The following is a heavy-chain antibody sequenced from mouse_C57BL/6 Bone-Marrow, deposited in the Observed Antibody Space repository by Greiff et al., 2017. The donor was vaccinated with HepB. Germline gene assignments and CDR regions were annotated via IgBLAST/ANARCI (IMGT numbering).Heavy chain of an antibody. V-gene: IGHV5-6*02. CDR3: ARRSYYYYYYAMDY. CDR2: ISSGGSYT. CDR1: GFTFSSYG. D-gene: IGHD1-1*01. Sequence: EVKLVESGGDLVKPGGSLKLSCAASGFTFSSYGMSWVRQTPDKRLEWVATISSGGSYTYYPDSVKGRFTISRDNAKNTLYLQMSSLKSEDTAMYYFARRSYYYYYYAMDYWGQGTSVTVSS. J-gene: IGHJ4*01.